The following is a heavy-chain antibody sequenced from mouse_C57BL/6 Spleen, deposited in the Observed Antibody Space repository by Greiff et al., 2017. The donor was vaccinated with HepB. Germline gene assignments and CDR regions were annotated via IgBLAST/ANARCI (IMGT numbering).Heavy chain of an antibody. D-gene: IGHD1-1*01. J-gene: IGHJ1*03. CDR2: ISYSGST. Sequence: EVKLQESGPGMVKPSQSLSLTCTVTGYSITSGYDWHWIRHFPGNKLEWMGYISYSGSTNYNPSLKSRISITHDTSKNHFFLKLNSVTTEDTATYYCARDGTTSWYFDVWGTGTTVTVSS. CDR1: GYSITSGYD. CDR3: ARDGTTSWYFDV. V-gene: IGHV3-1*01.